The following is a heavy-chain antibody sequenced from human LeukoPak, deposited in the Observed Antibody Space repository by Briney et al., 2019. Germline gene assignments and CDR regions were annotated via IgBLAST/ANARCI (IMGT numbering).Heavy chain of an antibody. CDR2: IYYSGST. D-gene: IGHD1-1*01. J-gene: IGHJ4*02. V-gene: IGHV4-31*03. CDR3: ANGDNDPLFDY. Sequence: NTSETLSLTCTVSGGSISSGGYYWSWIRQHPGKGLEWIGYIYYSGSTYYNPSLKGRVTISVVTSKNQFSLKLSSVTAADTAIYYCANGDNDPLFDYWGQGTLVTGSS. CDR1: GGSISSGGYY.